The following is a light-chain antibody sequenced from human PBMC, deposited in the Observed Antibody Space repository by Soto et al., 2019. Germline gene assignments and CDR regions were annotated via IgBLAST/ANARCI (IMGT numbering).Light chain of an antibody. CDR1: SSNVGGYNF. V-gene: IGLV2-14*01. CDR3: SSYTSISTYV. J-gene: IGLJ1*01. CDR2: EVR. Sequence: QFALTQPSSGSGTPGQSITISCTRESSNVGGYNFVSWYQQHPGKAPKLMIYEVRNRPSGVSNRFSGSKSVNTASLTISGLHAVVEADYYCSSYTSISTYVFGTGTKVTVL.